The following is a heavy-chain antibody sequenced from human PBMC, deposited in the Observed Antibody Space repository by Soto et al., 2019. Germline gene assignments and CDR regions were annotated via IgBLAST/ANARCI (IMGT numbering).Heavy chain of an antibody. J-gene: IGHJ6*02. CDR2: ISGSGGIT. Sequence: EVQLLESGGGLVQPGGSLRLSCAVSGLTFSYFAMSWVRQAPGKGLEWVSAISGSGGITYYADSVKGRFTISRDNSKNTLLLQMNSLRAEDTAVDYCALLGRSGSGRPYYYGMDVWGQGTTVTVSS. CDR1: GLTFSYFA. V-gene: IGHV3-23*01. CDR3: ALLGRSGSGRPYYYGMDV. D-gene: IGHD3-10*01.